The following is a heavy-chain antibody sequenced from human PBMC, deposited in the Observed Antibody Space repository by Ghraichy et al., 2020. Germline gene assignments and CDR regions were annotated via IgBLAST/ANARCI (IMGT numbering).Heavy chain of an antibody. CDR3: ARHVPTAIPPIDY. Sequence: SETLSLTCTVSGGSISSYYWSWIRQPPGKGLEWIGYIYYSGSTNYNPSLKSRVTISVDTSKNQFSLKVSSVTAADTAVYYCARHVPTAIPPIDYWGQGTLVTVSS. CDR2: IYYSGST. D-gene: IGHD2-2*02. CDR1: GGSISSYY. J-gene: IGHJ4*02. V-gene: IGHV4-59*08.